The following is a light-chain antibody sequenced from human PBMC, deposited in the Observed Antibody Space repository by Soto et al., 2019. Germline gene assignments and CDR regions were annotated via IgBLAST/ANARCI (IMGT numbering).Light chain of an antibody. CDR1: SSNIGADYG. J-gene: IGLJ1*01. CDR2: GNF. CDR3: QSYDSSLSGFV. V-gene: IGLV1-40*01. Sequence: QSVLTQPPSVSGAPGQRVTISCTGSSSNIGADYGVHWYQQLPGTAPKLIIYGNFNRPSGVPDRFSGSKSGTSASLAITGLQAEDEADFYCQSYDSSLSGFVFGTGTKLTVL.